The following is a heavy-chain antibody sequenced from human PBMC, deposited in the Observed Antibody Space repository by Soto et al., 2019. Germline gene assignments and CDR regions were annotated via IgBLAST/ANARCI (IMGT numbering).Heavy chain of an antibody. CDR3: ARDFSGPMDY. J-gene: IGHJ4*02. D-gene: IGHD3-10*01. V-gene: IGHV1-46*01. CDR2: IYPSGGST. CDR1: GYTFTNYY. Sequence: ASVKVSCKASGYTFTNYYMHWVRQAPGQGLEWMGIIYPSGGSTRNAQKFQGRATMTRDTSTSTVYMEMSSLRSEETAVYYCARDFSGPMDYWGGGPLVTVSS.